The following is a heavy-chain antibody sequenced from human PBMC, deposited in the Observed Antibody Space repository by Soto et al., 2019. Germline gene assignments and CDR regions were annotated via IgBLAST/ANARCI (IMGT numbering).Heavy chain of an antibody. CDR2: IIPIFGTA. CDR1: GGTFSSYA. J-gene: IGHJ3*02. V-gene: IGHV1-69*13. D-gene: IGHD2-21*02. Sequence: SVKVSCKASGGTFSSYAISWVRQAPGQGLEWMGGIIPIFGTANYAQKFQGRVTITADESTSTAYMELSSLRSDDTAVYYCATGLNCFLTRNVDFDIWGQGTMVTVSS. CDR3: ATGLNCFLTRNVDFDI.